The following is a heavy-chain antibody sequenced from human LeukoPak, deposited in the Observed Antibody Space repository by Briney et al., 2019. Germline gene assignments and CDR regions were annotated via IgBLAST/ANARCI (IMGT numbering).Heavy chain of an antibody. J-gene: IGHJ4*02. CDR3: APYPVAGLAY. Sequence: PGGSLRLSCAASGFTFSSYGMHWVRQARGKGLEWVAFIRYDGSNKYYADSVKGRFTISRDNSKNTLYLQMNSLRAEDTAVYYCAPYPVAGLAYWGQGTLVTVSS. D-gene: IGHD6-19*01. CDR1: GFTFSSYG. CDR2: IRYDGSNK. V-gene: IGHV3-30*02.